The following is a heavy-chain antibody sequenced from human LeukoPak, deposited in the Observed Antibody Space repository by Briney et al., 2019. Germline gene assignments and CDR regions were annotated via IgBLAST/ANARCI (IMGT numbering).Heavy chain of an antibody. CDR1: GFTFSSYS. J-gene: IGHJ2*01. Sequence: PGGSLRLSCAASGFTFSSYSMIWVRQAPGKGLEWVSSISISSSYIYYADSVKGRFTISRDNAKNSLSLQMNSLRAEDTAVYYCAKNGVNYWYFDLWGRGTLVTVSS. V-gene: IGHV3-21*04. CDR3: AKNGVNYWYFDL. D-gene: IGHD2-8*01. CDR2: ISISSSYI.